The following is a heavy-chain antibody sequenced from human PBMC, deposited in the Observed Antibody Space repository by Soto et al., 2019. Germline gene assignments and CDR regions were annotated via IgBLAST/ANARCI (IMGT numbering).Heavy chain of an antibody. CDR3: AREGVRRYGEIDP. CDR2: IYYSGST. CDR1: GASISSGGSY. J-gene: IGHJ5*02. V-gene: IGHV4-31*03. Sequence: QVQLQESGPGLVKPSQTLSLTCTVSGASISSGGSYWSWIRQHPGKGLEWIGYIYYSGSTYYNPSPKSRVTISVDTSKNQFSLKLSSVTAADTAVYYCAREGVRRYGEIDPWGQGTLVTVSS. D-gene: IGHD4-17*01.